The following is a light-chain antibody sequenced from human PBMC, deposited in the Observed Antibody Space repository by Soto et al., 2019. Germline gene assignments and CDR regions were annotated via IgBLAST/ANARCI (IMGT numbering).Light chain of an antibody. CDR2: GAS. CDR1: QSISGT. CDR3: QQYNNCPWS. Sequence: EIVMTQSPATLSVSPGGRATLSCRASQSISGTLARYQQKPGQAPRLLIYGASTRATSFPARFSGSGSGTDFTLTISSLQSEDFAVYYCQQYNNCPWSFGQGTKVEIK. V-gene: IGKV3-15*01. J-gene: IGKJ1*01.